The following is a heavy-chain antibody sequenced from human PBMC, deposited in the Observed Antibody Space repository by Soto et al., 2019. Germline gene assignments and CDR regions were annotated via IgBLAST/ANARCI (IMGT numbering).Heavy chain of an antibody. V-gene: IGHV1-2*02. CDR1: GCTFNSYA. CDR3: ARDTDGNYLAFHGPLSALLAY. J-gene: IGHJ4*02. D-gene: IGHD3-3*02. CDR2: INPNVGDT. Sequence: SVKVSYKASGCTFNSYAISWVRQAPGQGLEGMGWINPNVGDTNYAQKFQGRVTMTRDTSISTAYTELGRLRSAGPAVDCCARDTDGNYLAFHGPLSALLAYWGQGALVTVSS.